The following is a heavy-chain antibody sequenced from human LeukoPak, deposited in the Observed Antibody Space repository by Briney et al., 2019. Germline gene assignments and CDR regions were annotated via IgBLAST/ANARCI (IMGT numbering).Heavy chain of an antibody. V-gene: IGHV4-39*01. CDR3: ARQAIAAAGDYFDY. CDR2: IYYSGST. CDR1: GGSISSYY. Sequence: PSETLSLTCTVSGGSISSYYWSWIRQPPGKGLEWIGSIYYSGSTYYNPSLKSRVTISVDTSKNQFSLKLSSVTAADTAVYYCARQAIAAAGDYFDYWGQGTLVTVSS. D-gene: IGHD6-13*01. J-gene: IGHJ4*02.